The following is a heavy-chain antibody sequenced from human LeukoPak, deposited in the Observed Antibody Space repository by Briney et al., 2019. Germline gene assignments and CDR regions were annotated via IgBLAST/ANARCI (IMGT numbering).Heavy chain of an antibody. CDR3: AGDQGGSAHRHAFDI. D-gene: IGHD1-26*01. CDR1: GGSADTIDYY. V-gene: IGHV4-61*08. J-gene: IGHJ3*02. CDR2: MYHTGSS. Sequence: PSETLSLTCTVSGGSADTIDYYWSWIRQPPGKGLEWIGYMYHTGSSIYSPSLKSRLTISVDTSKNQFTLNLSSMTAADTAVYYCAGDQGGSAHRHAFDIWGQGTLVTVSS.